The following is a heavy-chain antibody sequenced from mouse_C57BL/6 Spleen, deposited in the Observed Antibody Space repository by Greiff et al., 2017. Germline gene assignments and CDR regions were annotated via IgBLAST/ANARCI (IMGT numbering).Heavy chain of an antibody. CDR1: GYTFTSYG. D-gene: IGHD1-1*01. V-gene: IGHV1-81*01. Sequence: QVQLQQSGAELARPGASVKLSCKASGYTFTSYGISWVKQRTGQGLEWIGEIYPRSGTTYYNEKFKGKAKLTADKSSSTAYMELRSPTAEDSAVYFCARLDGSSPYYAMGDWGQGTSVTVSS. J-gene: IGHJ4*01. CDR3: ARLDGSSPYYAMGD. CDR2: IYPRSGTT.